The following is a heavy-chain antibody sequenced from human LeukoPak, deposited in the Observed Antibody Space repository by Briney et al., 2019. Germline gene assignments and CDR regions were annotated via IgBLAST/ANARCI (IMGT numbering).Heavy chain of an antibody. J-gene: IGHJ4*02. CDR1: GFTFSNYW. Sequence: PGGSLRLSCAASGFTFSNYWMHWVRQASGKGLEWVGRIRSKANSYATAYAASVKGRFTISRDDSKNTAYLQMNSLKTEDTAVYYCTRLIYSSGWYEFDYWGQGTLVTVSS. D-gene: IGHD6-19*01. CDR2: IRSKANSYAT. CDR3: TRLIYSSGWYEFDY. V-gene: IGHV3-73*01.